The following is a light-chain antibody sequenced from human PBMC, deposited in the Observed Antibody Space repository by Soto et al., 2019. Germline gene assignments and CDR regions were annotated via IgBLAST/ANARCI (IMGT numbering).Light chain of an antibody. CDR3: QKYDDYPWT. V-gene: IGKV1-27*01. CDR2: GAS. Sequence: IQLTQSPSSLSASVGDRVTITCRASQGVRSYLAWYQQKPGEGPKILIYGASTLQSGVPSRFSGSGSGTDFTLTISSLQPEDVATYYCQKYDDYPWTFGQGTKVDIK. J-gene: IGKJ1*01. CDR1: QGVRSY.